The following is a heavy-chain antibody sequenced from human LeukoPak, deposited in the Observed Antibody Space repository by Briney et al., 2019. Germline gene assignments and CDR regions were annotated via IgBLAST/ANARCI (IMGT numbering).Heavy chain of an antibody. D-gene: IGHD3-3*01. V-gene: IGHV4-59*08. CDR1: GGSISSYC. CDR2: IYYSGST. CDR3: AGRFLEYYYYGMDV. J-gene: IGHJ6*02. Sequence: PSETLSLTCTVSGGSISSYCWSWIRQPPGKGLEWIGYIYYSGSTNYNPSLKSRVTISVDTSKNQFSLKLSSVTAADTAVYYCAGRFLEYYYYGMDVWGQGTTVTVSS.